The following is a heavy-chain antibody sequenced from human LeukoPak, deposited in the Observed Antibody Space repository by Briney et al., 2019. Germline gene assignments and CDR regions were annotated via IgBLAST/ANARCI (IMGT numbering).Heavy chain of an antibody. CDR2: ISSSSSTI. V-gene: IGHV3-48*04. CDR1: GFTFSSYS. D-gene: IGHD3-16*02. CDR3: ASIGGWGSYRFFDY. Sequence: GGSLRLSCAASGFTFSSYSMNWVRQAPGKGLEWVSYISSSSSTIYYADSVKGRFTISRDNAKNSLYLQMNSLRAEDTAVYYCASIGGWGSYRFFDYWGQGTLVTVSS. J-gene: IGHJ4*02.